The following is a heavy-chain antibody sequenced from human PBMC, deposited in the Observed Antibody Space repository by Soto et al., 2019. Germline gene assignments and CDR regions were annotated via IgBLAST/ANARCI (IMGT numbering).Heavy chain of an antibody. CDR1: GGSFSGYY. J-gene: IGHJ5*02. V-gene: IGHV4-34*01. CDR2: INHSGST. CDR3: ASSSFGEFLNWFDP. Sequence: SETLSLTCAVYGGSFSGYYWSWIRQPPGKGLEWIGEINHSGSTNYNPSLKSRVTISVDTSKNQFSLKLSSVTAADTAVYYCASSSFGEFLNWFDPWGQGTLVTVSS. D-gene: IGHD3-10*01.